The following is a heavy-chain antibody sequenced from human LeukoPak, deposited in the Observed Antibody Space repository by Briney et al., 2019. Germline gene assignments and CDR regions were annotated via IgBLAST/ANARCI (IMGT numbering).Heavy chain of an antibody. CDR3: AKEVGIGDGVATFDI. J-gene: IGHJ3*02. Sequence: GRSLRLSCAASGFTFSSYAMHWVRQAPGKGLEWVVVISYDGSNKYYADSVKGRFTISRDNSKNTLYLQMNSLRAEDTAVYYCAKEVGIGDGVATFDIWGQGTMVTVSS. CDR1: GFTFSSYA. CDR2: ISYDGSNK. D-gene: IGHD3-10*01. V-gene: IGHV3-30-3*01.